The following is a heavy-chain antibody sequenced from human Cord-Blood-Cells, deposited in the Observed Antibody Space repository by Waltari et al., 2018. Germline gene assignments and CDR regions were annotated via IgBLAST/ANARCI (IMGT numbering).Heavy chain of an antibody. CDR1: GFTFLSYW. J-gene: IGHJ3*02. CDR3: ARGDFWSVLGAFDI. CDR2: INIDGSST. D-gene: IGHD3-3*01. Sequence: EVQLVESGGGLVQPGGCLIPSCAAAGFTFLSYWLHWDSHDPGKGWVWVTRINIDGSSTSYADSVKGRFTISRDNAKNTLYLQMNSLRAEDTAVYYCARGDFWSVLGAFDIWGQGTMVTVSS. V-gene: IGHV3-74*01.